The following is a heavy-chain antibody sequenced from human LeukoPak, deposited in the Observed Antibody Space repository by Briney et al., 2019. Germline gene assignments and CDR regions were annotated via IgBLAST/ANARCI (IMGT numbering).Heavy chain of an antibody. Sequence: SETLSLTCTVSGGSISSGAYYWSWIRQHPGKGLEWIGYIYYSGSTYYNPSLKSQITISVDTSKNQFSLKLSSVTAADTAVYYCARGVDIVATDWSDPWGQGTLVTVSS. CDR3: ARGVDIVATDWSDP. J-gene: IGHJ5*02. D-gene: IGHD5-12*01. V-gene: IGHV4-31*01. CDR2: IYYSGST. CDR1: GGSISSGAYY.